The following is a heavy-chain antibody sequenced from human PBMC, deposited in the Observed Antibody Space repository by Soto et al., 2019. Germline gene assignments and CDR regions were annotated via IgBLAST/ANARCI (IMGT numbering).Heavy chain of an antibody. D-gene: IGHD3-9*01. J-gene: IGHJ5*02. V-gene: IGHV4-59*01. CDR1: GGSTRNYF. CDR2: IYYSGTT. Sequence: QVQLQESGPGLVKPSETLSLTCTVSGGSTRNYFWSWIRQPPGKGLEWIGCIYYSGTTNYNSCLKSRVTISLDTSKNQFSLRLRSVTAADTAVYYCARYVNPYDTAVWFDPWGQGTLVTVSS. CDR3: ARYVNPYDTAVWFDP.